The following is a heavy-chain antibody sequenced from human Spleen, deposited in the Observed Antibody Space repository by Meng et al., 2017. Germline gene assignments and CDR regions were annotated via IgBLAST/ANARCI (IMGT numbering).Heavy chain of an antibody. CDR2: IYYSGST. Sequence: SETLSLTCTVSDDSFNNYYWNWIRQPPGKGLEWIGSIYYSGSTFYNPSLKSRVTISVDTSKNQFSLNMRSVIAADTAVYYCARLGFGERPEYWGHGTLVTVSS. V-gene: IGHV4-39*07. J-gene: IGHJ4*01. CDR1: DDSFNNYY. CDR3: ARLGFGERPEY. D-gene: IGHD3-10*01.